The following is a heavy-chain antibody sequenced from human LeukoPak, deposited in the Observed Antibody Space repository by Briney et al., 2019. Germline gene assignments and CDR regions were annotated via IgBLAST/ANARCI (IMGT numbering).Heavy chain of an antibody. CDR2: INHSGST. D-gene: IGHD2-15*01. CDR3: ARGRVARSPFFDY. Sequence: PSETLSLTCAVYGGSFSGYYWSWIRQPPGKGLEWIGEINHSGSTNYNPSLKSRVTISVDTSKNQFSLKLSSVTAADTAVYYCARGRVARSPFFDYWGQGTLVTVSS. V-gene: IGHV4-34*01. J-gene: IGHJ4*02. CDR1: GGSFSGYY.